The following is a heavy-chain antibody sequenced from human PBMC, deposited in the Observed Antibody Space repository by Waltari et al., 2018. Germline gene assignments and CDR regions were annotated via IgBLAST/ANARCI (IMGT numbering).Heavy chain of an antibody. CDR1: GYTFTSYY. CDR2: INPSGGST. J-gene: IGHJ6*02. D-gene: IGHD2-2*01. V-gene: IGHV1-46*01. CDR3: ARDVYCSSTSCYYGMDV. Sequence: QVQLVQSGAEVKKPGASVKVSCKASGYTFTSYYMHWVRQAPGQGLEWMGIINPSGGSTSYAQKCQGRVTMTRDTATSTVYMELSSRRSEDTAVYYCARDVYCSSTSCYYGMDVWGQGTTVTVSS.